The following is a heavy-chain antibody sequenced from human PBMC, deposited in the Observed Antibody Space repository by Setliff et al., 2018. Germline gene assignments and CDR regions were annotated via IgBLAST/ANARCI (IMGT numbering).Heavy chain of an antibody. CDR2: TSSGSNSI. J-gene: IGHJ6*03. CDR1: GFTFSIYS. D-gene: IGHD2-21*02. Sequence: GGSLRLSCAASGFTFSIYSMNWVRQAPGKGLEWISYTSSGSNSIYYADSVMGRFTISRDNARNSLYLQMNRLRPEDTGVYYCAKSGGDHCCPLYHHYYMDTWGTGTTVTVS. V-gene: IGHV3-48*01. CDR3: AKSGGDHCCPLYHHYYMDT.